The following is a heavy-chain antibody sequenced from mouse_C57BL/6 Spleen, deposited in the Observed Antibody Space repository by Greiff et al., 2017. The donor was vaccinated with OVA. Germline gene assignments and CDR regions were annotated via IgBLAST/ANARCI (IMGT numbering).Heavy chain of an antibody. J-gene: IGHJ2*01. CDR1: GYSITSGYY. Sequence: VQLKESGPGLVKPSQSLSLTCSVTGYSITSGYYWNWIRQFPGNKLEWMGYISYDGSNNYNPSLKNRISITRDTSKNQFFLKLNSVTTEDTATYYCARLSTGIDYWGQGTTLTVSS. CDR3: ARLSTGIDY. V-gene: IGHV3-6*01. CDR2: ISYDGSN.